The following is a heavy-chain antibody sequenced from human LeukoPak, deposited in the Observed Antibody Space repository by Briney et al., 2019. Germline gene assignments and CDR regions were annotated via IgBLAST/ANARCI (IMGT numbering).Heavy chain of an antibody. V-gene: IGHV1-18*01. J-gene: IGHJ4*02. CDR1: GYTFTNYG. CDR3: ARTDGTPGTRLLDY. Sequence: ASVKVSCKASGYTFTNYGIAWVRQAPGQGLEWMGWISGYNFDTNYAERVQGRVTMTTDTSTTTAYMELRSLRSDDTAVYYCARTDGTPGTRLLDYWGQGTPVTVSS. D-gene: IGHD1-14*01. CDR2: ISGYNFDT.